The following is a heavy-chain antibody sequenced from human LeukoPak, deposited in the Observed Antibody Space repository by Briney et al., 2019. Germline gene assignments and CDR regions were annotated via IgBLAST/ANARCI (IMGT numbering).Heavy chain of an antibody. D-gene: IGHD2-2*01. J-gene: IGHJ5*02. V-gene: IGHV4-4*07. Sequence: SETLSLTCTVSGGSISSYYWSWIRQPAGKGLEWIGRIYTSGSTNYNPSLKSRVTISVDKSKNQFSLKLSSVTAADTAVYYCARVRLGYCSSTSCSGWFDPWGQGTLVTVSS. CDR2: IYTSGST. CDR3: ARVRLGYCSSTSCSGWFDP. CDR1: GGSISSYY.